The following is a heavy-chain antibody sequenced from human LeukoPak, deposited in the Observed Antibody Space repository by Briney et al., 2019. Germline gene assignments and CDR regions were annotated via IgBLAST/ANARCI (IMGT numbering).Heavy chain of an antibody. D-gene: IGHD4-23*01. CDR2: ISSSSSYI. CDR3: ARDGDYGGKGGWYFDY. J-gene: IGHJ4*02. CDR1: GFTFSSYS. Sequence: GGSLRLSCAASGFTFSSYSMNWVRQAPGKGLEWVSSISSSSSYIYYADSVKGRFTISRDNAKNSLYLQMNSLRAEDTAVYYCARDGDYGGKGGWYFDYWGQGTLVTVSS. V-gene: IGHV3-21*01.